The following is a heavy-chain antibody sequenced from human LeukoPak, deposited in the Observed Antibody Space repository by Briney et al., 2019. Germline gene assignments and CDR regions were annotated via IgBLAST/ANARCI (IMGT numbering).Heavy chain of an antibody. CDR3: ARSSNRLWFGELQMYYFDY. J-gene: IGHJ4*02. V-gene: IGHV1-3*01. CDR1: GGTFSSYA. D-gene: IGHD3-10*01. CDR2: INAGNGNT. Sequence: ASVKVSSKASGGTFSSYAFSWVRQAPGQGLEWMGWINAGNGNTKYSQKFQGRVTITRDTSASTAYMELSSLRSEDTAVYYCARSSNRLWFGELQMYYFDYWGQGTLVTVSS.